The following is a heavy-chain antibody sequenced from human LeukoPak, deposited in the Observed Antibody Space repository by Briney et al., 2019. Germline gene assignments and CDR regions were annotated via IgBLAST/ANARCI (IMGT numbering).Heavy chain of an antibody. CDR2: ITPFNGNT. D-gene: IGHD6-19*01. CDR1: GYTFTYRY. Sequence: SVKVSCKASGYTFTYRYLHWVRQPPGQALEWMGWITPFNGNTNYAQKFQDRVTITRDRSMSTAYMELSSLRSEDTAMYYCASDDLDSSGWYNWGQGTLVTVSS. V-gene: IGHV1-45*02. CDR3: ASDDLDSSGWYN. J-gene: IGHJ4*02.